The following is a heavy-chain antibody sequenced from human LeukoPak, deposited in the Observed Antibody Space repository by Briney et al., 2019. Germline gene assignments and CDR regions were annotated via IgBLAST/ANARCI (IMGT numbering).Heavy chain of an antibody. J-gene: IGHJ4*02. D-gene: IGHD2-2*02. V-gene: IGHV4-59*01. CDR1: GGSISSYY. CDR3: ARCTSTSCYNFDY. Sequence: TSETLSLTCTVSGGSISSYYWSWLRQPPGKGLEWIGYIYYSGSTNYNPSLKSRVTISVDTSKNRFSLKLSSVTAADTAVYYCARCTSTSCYNFDYWGQGTLLTVSS. CDR2: IYYSGST.